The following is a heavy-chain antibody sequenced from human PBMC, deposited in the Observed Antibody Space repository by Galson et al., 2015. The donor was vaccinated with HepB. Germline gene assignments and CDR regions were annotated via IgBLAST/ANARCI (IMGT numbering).Heavy chain of an antibody. CDR1: GFTFSSYW. J-gene: IGHJ4*02. CDR3: ARRSGSYFDVFHGRFDY. CDR2: IKQDGNEK. Sequence: SLRLSCAASGFTFSSYWMSWVRQAPGKGLEWVANIKQDGNEKYYVDSVKGRFTISRDNAKNALYLQMNSLRAEDTAVYYCARRSGSYFDVFHGRFDYWGQGALVTVSS. D-gene: IGHD1-26*01. V-gene: IGHV3-7*01.